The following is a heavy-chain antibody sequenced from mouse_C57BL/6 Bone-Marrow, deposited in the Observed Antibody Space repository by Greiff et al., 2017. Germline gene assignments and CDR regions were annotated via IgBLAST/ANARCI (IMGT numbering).Heavy chain of an antibody. J-gene: IGHJ2*01. V-gene: IGHV1-81*01. Sequence: QVQLQQSGAELARPGASVKLSCKASGYTFTSYGISWVKQRTGQGLEWIGEIYPRSGNTYYNEKFKGKATLTADKSSSTAYMELRSLTSEDSAVYFCASYGSSLYYCDYWGQGTTLTVSS. CDR3: ASYGSSLYYCDY. D-gene: IGHD1-1*01. CDR1: GYTFTSYG. CDR2: IYPRSGNT.